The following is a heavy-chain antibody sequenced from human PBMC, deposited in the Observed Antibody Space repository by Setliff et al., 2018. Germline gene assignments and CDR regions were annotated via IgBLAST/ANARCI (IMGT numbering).Heavy chain of an antibody. J-gene: IGHJ4*02. CDR2: LNDVGHNT. Sequence: GGSLRLSCAASGFTFSSYAMSWVRQAPGKGLEWVSGLNDVGHNTYYADSVRGRFTISRDNSKNTLYLQMNSLRVEDTALYYCAKSSGSSSSTNLEYLGPGTLVTVSS. CDR1: GFTFSSYA. D-gene: IGHD6-6*01. CDR3: AKSSGSSSSTNLEY. V-gene: IGHV3-23*01.